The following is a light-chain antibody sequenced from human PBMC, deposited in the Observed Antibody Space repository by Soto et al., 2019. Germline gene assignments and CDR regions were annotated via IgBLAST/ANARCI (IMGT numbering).Light chain of an antibody. CDR3: QQYHNWPRT. Sequence: EIVLTQSPGTLCLYSGELSTLSCRASQSVSSNLVWYQQKPGQAPRLLIYGASTRATGIPARFSGSGSGTEFTLTSSSLQSEDFAVYYCQQYHNWPRTFGQGTKVDIK. J-gene: IGKJ1*01. CDR1: QSVSSN. V-gene: IGKV3-15*01. CDR2: GAS.